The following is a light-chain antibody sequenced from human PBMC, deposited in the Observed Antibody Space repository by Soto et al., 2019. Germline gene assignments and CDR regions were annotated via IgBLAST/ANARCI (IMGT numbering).Light chain of an antibody. CDR3: LSYTSSDTYV. CDR2: DVT. CDR1: STDVGGYKY. Sequence: QSVLTQPASVSGSPGQSIIISCTGTSTDVGGYKYVSWYQQHPGKAPKFMIYDVTSRPSGISNRFSGSKSGNTAFLIISGLQAEDEADYYCLSYTSSDTYVFGTGTKVTVL. V-gene: IGLV2-14*01. J-gene: IGLJ1*01.